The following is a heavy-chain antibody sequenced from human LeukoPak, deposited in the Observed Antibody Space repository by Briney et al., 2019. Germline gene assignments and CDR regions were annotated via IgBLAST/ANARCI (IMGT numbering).Heavy chain of an antibody. J-gene: IGHJ4*02. CDR1: GVTFSSYA. V-gene: IGHV3-23*01. CDR3: AAQKRGTYRPYYFDD. CDR2: FRGSGGGT. D-gene: IGHD3-16*02. Sequence: GGSLRLSCAACGVTFSSYAMSWVRQAPGKGLECISSFRGSGGGTYYADSVKGRVTISRDNSKNTLYLQMNSVRREDTGLYYCAAQKRGTYRPYYFDDWGQGTLVTASS.